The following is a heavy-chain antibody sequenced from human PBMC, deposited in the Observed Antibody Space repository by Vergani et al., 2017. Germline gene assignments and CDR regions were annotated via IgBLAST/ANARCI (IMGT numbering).Heavy chain of an antibody. V-gene: IGHV4-38-2*02. D-gene: IGHD2-15*01. CDR2: IYHSGST. CDR3: ARRSINVGAPYWYVDL. J-gene: IGHJ2*01. CDR1: GYPNSRGYH. Sequence: QVQLLESGPGLVKPSDTLSLTCTVSGYPNSRGYHWGWIRQPPGKGRQWIGKIYHSGSTYYDPSLKIRVTMSIDTSKNQISLNLGSATAADTAMYYCARRSINVGAPYWYVDLWGRGTLVTVAS.